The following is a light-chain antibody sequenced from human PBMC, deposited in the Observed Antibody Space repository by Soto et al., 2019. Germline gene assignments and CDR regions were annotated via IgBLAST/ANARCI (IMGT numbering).Light chain of an antibody. V-gene: IGKV1-39*01. CDR1: QSISSY. J-gene: IGKJ4*01. CDR3: QQSYSTPLT. Sequence: DIQMTQSPSSLYASVGDRVTITCRASQSISSYLNWYQQKPGKAPTLLIYAASSLQSGVPSRFSGSGSGTDFTRTISNQQPEDFATYYCQQSYSTPLTCGGGTKVEIK. CDR2: AAS.